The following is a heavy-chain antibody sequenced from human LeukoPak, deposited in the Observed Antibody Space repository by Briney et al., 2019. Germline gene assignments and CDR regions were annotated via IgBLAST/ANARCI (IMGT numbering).Heavy chain of an antibody. CDR1: GFTFSSRDW. CDR3: AREGPGGFDI. V-gene: IGHV3-7*01. J-gene: IGHJ3*02. CDR2: IKQDGSER. D-gene: IGHD3-10*01. Sequence: GGSLRLSCVASGFTFSSRDWMTWVRQAPGKGLEWVANIKQDGSERSSVDSVKGRFTISRDNAKNSLYVQMNSLRVEDTAVYYCAREGPGGFDIWGQGTMVTVSS.